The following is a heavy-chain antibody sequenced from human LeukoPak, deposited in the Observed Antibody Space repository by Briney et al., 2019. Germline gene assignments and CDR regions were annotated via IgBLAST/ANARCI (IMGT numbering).Heavy chain of an antibody. CDR1: GFTFSDYY. Sequence: PGGSLRLSCAASGFTFSDYYLSWIRQAPGKGLEWVSYISSSSSYTNYADSVKGRFTISRDNAKNSLYLQMNSLRAEDTAVYYCARYVGKLGYWSSTSCQGFDYWGQGTLVTVSS. CDR3: ARYVGKLGYWSSTSCQGFDY. D-gene: IGHD2-2*01. J-gene: IGHJ4*02. V-gene: IGHV3-11*03. CDR2: ISSSSSYT.